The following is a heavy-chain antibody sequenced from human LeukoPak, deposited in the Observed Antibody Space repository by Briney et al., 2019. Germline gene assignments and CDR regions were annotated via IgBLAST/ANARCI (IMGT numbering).Heavy chain of an antibody. V-gene: IGHV4-59*08. CDR2: IYYSGST. Sequence: PSETLSLTCTVSGGSITTHYWSWIRQPPGKGLEWIGYIYYSGSTNYNPSLKSRVTISVDTSKNQFSLKLSSVTAADTAVYYCASTVNDAFDIWGQGTMVTVSS. CDR3: ASTVNDAFDI. CDR1: GGSITTHY. D-gene: IGHD4-11*01. J-gene: IGHJ3*02.